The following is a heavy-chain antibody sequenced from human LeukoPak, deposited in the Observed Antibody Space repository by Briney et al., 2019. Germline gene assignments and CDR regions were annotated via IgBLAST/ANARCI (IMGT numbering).Heavy chain of an antibody. V-gene: IGHV1-8*01. CDR2: MNPNSGNT. CDR3: ARGWVATTYDY. D-gene: IGHD5-12*01. CDR1: GYTFTSYD. J-gene: IGHJ4*02. Sequence: ASVKVSCKGSGYTFTSYDINWVRQAIGQGLEWMGWMNPNSGNTGYAQKFQGRVTMTRSTSISTAYMELSSLRSEDTAVYYCARGWVATTYDYWGQGTLVTVSS.